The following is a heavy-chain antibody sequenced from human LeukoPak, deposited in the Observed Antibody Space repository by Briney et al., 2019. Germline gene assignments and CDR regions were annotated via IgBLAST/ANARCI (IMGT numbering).Heavy chain of an antibody. D-gene: IGHD3-22*01. CDR2: IYPGDSDT. J-gene: IGHJ4*02. CDR1: GYSFPNYW. V-gene: IGHV5-51*01. CDR3: AGLPYYDSSGYSYYFDY. Sequence: GESLKISCKGSGYSFPNYWNGWVRQMPGKGLEGVGIIYPGDSDTRYRPSFQGQVTISADKSISTAYLQWMSLKASDTAMYYCAGLPYYDSSGYSYYFDYWGQGTLVTVSS.